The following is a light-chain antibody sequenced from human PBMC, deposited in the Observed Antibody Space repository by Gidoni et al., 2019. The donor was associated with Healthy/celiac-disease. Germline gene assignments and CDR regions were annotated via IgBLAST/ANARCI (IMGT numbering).Light chain of an antibody. Sequence: EIEMTQTPATLSVAPGERATRACRARQSVSSNLAWYQQKPGQAPRLLIYGASTRATGIPARFRGSGSGTGFTLTISSLQSEDFAVYYCQQYNNWPPQLTFGGGTKVEIK. CDR2: GAS. J-gene: IGKJ4*01. V-gene: IGKV3-15*01. CDR1: QSVSSN. CDR3: QQYNNWPPQLT.